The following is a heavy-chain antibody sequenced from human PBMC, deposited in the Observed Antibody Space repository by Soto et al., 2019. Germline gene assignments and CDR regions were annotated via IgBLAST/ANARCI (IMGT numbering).Heavy chain of an antibody. CDR1: GFSVNANY. D-gene: IGHD6-19*01. V-gene: IGHV3-53*04. CDR2: IYNSGST. CDR3: ATGGHSSGWYHGAFHV. J-gene: IGHJ3*01. Sequence: EVQLEESGGDLVQPGGSLRLSCAASGFSVNANYMTWVRQAPGKGLEWVSIIYNSGSTFYADSVKGRFTISRLTSKHTLCLKMNYLRPEDTAVYYCATGGHSSGWYHGAFHVWGQGTKVTVSS.